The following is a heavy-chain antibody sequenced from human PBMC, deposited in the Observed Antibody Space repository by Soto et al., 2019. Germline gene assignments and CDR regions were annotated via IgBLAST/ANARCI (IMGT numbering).Heavy chain of an antibody. Sequence: ASVKVTCKAARYSFTSYAMHWVHRTPGQRLYWMGWIIAGNGNTKYSQKFQGRVTITRDTSARTAYMDVSSLRSEDTAVYYCARGPITMVRGVHLLWWFDTWGQGNLVTVSS. CDR2: IIAGNGNT. CDR3: ARGPITMVRGVHLLWWFDT. D-gene: IGHD3-10*01. V-gene: IGHV1-3*01. J-gene: IGHJ5*02. CDR1: RYSFTSYA.